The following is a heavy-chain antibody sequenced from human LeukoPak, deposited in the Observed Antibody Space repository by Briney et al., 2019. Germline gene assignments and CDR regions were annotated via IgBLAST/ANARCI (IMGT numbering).Heavy chain of an antibody. V-gene: IGHV4-39*07. Sequence: ASETLSLTCTVSGGSISSSSYYWGWTRQPPGKGLEWIGSIYYSGSTYYNPSLKSRVTISVDTSKNQFSLKLSSVTAADTAVYYCARRLGATVVTRSGAFDIWGQGTMVTVSS. CDR3: ARRLGATVVTRSGAFDI. CDR1: GGSISSSSYY. J-gene: IGHJ3*02. CDR2: IYYSGST. D-gene: IGHD4-23*01.